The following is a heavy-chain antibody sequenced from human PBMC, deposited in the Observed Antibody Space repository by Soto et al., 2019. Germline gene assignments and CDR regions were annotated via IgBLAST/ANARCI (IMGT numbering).Heavy chain of an antibody. CDR3: ARRTVGYCSSTSCSPHAFDI. Sequence: SETLSLTCTVSGGSISSSSYYWGWIRQPPGKGLEWIGSIYYSGSTYYNPSLKSRVTISVDTSKNQFSLKLGSVTAADTAVYYCARRTVGYCSSTSCSPHAFDIWGQGTVVTVSS. J-gene: IGHJ3*02. D-gene: IGHD2-2*01. V-gene: IGHV4-39*01. CDR2: IYYSGST. CDR1: GGSISSSSYY.